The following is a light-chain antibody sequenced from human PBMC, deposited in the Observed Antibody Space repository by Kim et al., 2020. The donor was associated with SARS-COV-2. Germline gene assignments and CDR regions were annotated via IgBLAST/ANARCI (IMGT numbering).Light chain of an antibody. CDR3: QQRSNWPPALT. CDR1: QSVSTD. CDR2: DAS. Sequence: PGERATLSCRASQSVSTDLAWYQQKPGQAPRLLIYDASNRATGIPDRFSGSGSGTDFTLTISSLESEDFAVYYCQQRSNWPPALTFGGGTKVDIK. V-gene: IGKV3-11*01. J-gene: IGKJ4*01.